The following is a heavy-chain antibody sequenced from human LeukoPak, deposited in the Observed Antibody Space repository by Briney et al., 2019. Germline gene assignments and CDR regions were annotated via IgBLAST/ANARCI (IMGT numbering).Heavy chain of an antibody. D-gene: IGHD1-26*01. CDR1: GFTFSSYA. Sequence: PGGSLRLSWAASGFTFSSYAMSWFRQAPGKGLGGVSAISGSGGSTYYADSVKGRFTISRDNSKNTLYLQMNSPRAEDTAVYYCAKGPHGNSGSYQYYFDYWGQGTLVTVSS. CDR3: AKGPHGNSGSYQYYFDY. J-gene: IGHJ4*02. V-gene: IGHV3-23*01. CDR2: ISGSGGST.